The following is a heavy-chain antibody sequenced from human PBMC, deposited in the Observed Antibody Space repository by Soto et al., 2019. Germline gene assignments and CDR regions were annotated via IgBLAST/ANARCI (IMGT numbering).Heavy chain of an antibody. CDR3: TRVMTTVTKE. Sequence: QITLKESGPTLVKPTQTLTLTCTFSGFSLSTSGVGVGCIRQPPGKAREWLAIIYWDDDKRYNPSLKSSLTITQDIYKNQVVLTMTNLDPVDTARYYCTRVMTTVTKEWGQGTLVTVSS. J-gene: IGHJ4*02. D-gene: IGHD4-17*01. CDR2: IYWDDDK. CDR1: GFSLSTSGVG. V-gene: IGHV2-5*02.